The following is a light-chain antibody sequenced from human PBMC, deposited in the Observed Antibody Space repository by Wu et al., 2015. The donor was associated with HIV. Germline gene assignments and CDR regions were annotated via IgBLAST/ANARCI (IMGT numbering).Light chain of an antibody. V-gene: IGKV3-20*01. CDR2: GTS. CDR1: QIVSKVD. J-gene: IGKJ2*01. CDR3: QHYGNSPYT. Sequence: EIVLTQSPGTLSLSPGERATLSCRASQIVSKVDLAWYQQKPGQSPRLLIYGTSSRATGFPDRFSGSGSGTDFTLTISRLDPEDFAVYYCQHYGNSPYTFGQGTKLEIK.